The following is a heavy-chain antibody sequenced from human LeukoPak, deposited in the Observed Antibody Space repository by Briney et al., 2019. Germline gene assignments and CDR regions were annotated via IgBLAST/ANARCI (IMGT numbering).Heavy chain of an antibody. CDR1: GGSISSGSYY. J-gene: IGHJ4*02. V-gene: IGHV4-61*02. CDR3: ARGVPAAGGYYDY. CDR2: IYTSGST. Sequence: PSETLSLTCTVSGGSISSGSYYWSWIRQPAGKGLEWIGRIYTSGSTNYNPSLKSRVTISVDTSKNQFSLKLSSVTAADTAVYYCARGVPAAGGYYDYWGQGTLVTVSS. D-gene: IGHD2-2*01.